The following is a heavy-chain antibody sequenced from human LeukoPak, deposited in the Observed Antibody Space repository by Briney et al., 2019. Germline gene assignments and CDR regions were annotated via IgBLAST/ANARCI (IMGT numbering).Heavy chain of an antibody. CDR1: AGSIRSYY. CDR3: AGHSYSSSWYWFDP. J-gene: IGHJ5*02. CDR2: VFYSGST. V-gene: IGHV4-59*12. Sequence: SETLSLTCIVSAGSIRSYYWSWIRQPPGKGLEWIGYVFYSGSTKYNPSLKSRVTISVDTSKNQFSLKLSSVTAADTAVYYCAGHSYSSSWYWFDPWGQGTLVTVSS. D-gene: IGHD6-13*01.